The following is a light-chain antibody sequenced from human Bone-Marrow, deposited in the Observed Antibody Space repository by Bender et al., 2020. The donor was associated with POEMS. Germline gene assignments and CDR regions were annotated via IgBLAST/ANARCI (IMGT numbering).Light chain of an antibody. J-gene: IGLJ3*02. Sequence: QSVLTQPPSVSGTPGQRVTISCSGSGSNIGGYPVNWYQQLPGTAPRLLIYTNNERPSGVPDRFSGSKSGNTASLTVSGLQAEDGADFYCCSYADNSVWVFGGGTKLTVL. CDR2: TNN. V-gene: IGLV1-44*01. CDR3: CSYADNSVWV. CDR1: GSNIGGYP.